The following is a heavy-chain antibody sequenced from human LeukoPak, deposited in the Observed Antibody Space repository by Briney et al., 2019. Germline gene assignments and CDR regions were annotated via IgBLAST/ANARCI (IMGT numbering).Heavy chain of an antibody. J-gene: IGHJ4*02. Sequence: PEGSLRLSCAASGFTLSNCWMSWVRQAPGKGLEWVTNIKQDGSEKYYVDSVKGRFTISRDNAKNSLYLQMNGLRAEDTAVYYCARGLVVGPSAHSAIFDYWGQGTLVTVSS. CDR3: ARGLVVGPSAHSAIFDY. CDR1: GFTLSNCW. D-gene: IGHD2-2*01. V-gene: IGHV3-7*01. CDR2: IKQDGSEK.